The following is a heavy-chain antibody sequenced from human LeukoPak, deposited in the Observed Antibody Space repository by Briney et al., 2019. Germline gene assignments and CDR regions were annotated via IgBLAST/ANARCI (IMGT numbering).Heavy chain of an antibody. V-gene: IGHV3-30*04. CDR2: ISYDGSNK. CDR3: ARVSHPYYYDSSGFPPDY. D-gene: IGHD3-22*01. J-gene: IGHJ4*02. CDR1: GFTFSSYA. Sequence: PGGSLRLSCAASGFTFSSYAMHWVRQAPGKGLEWVAVISYDGSNKYYADSVKGRFTISRDNSKNTLYLQMNSLRAEDTAVYYCARVSHPYYYDSSGFPPDYWGQGTLVTVSS.